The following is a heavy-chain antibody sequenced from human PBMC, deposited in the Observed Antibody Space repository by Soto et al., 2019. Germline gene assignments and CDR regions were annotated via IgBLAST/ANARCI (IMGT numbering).Heavy chain of an antibody. CDR2: ISYDGSNK. V-gene: IGHV3-30*18. CDR3: AKDSSSWSGLDY. D-gene: IGHD6-13*01. Sequence: QVQLVESGGGVVQPGRSLRLSCAASGFTFSSYGMHWVRQAPGKGLEWVAVISYDGSNKYYADSVKGRFTISRDNSKNTLYLQMNSLRAGDTAVYYCAKDSSSWSGLDYWGQGTLVTVSS. J-gene: IGHJ4*02. CDR1: GFTFSSYG.